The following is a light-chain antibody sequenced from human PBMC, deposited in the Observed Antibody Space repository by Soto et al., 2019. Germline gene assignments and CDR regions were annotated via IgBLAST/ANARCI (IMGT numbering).Light chain of an antibody. V-gene: IGKV3-15*01. Sequence: EIVMTQSPAILSVLPGQRPTLSCRASQSISSNLAWHQQKVGQAHRLLIYAAYTRATGIPDRFSGSGSGTEFTLTIRRLKSEDFAVYYCQQRSNWPQIPFGTGQRVEIK. J-gene: IGKJ5*01. CDR1: QSISSN. CDR2: AAY. CDR3: QQRSNWPQIP.